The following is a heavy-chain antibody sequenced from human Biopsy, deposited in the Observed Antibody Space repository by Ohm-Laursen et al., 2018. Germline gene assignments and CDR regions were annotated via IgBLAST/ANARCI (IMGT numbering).Heavy chain of an antibody. CDR3: AKGRVGNSGSLDI. CDR1: GFTFNGDN. D-gene: IGHD1-1*01. V-gene: IGHV3-23*01. CDR2: ITVSADTT. Sequence: SLRLSCAASGFTFNGDNANWVRQAPGKGLEWVSAITVSADTTYYADSVRGRFTVSRDNSQNTLYLQMNSLRAEDTAIYYCAKGRVGNSGSLDIWGHGTMVTVSS. J-gene: IGHJ3*02.